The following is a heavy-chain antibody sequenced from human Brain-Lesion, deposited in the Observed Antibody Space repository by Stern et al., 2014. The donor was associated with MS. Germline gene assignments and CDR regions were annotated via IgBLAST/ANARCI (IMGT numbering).Heavy chain of an antibody. CDR3: ARVGVYVQTGWFDP. Sequence: VQLEESGPGLVKPSPTLSLTCTVSGGSISSGGYYWSWIRQHPGKGLEWIGYIHYSGSTYYNSALKSRVTISRDTSKNQFSLNLNSVTAADTAVYYCARVGVYVQTGWFDPWGQGALVTVSS. CDR1: GGSISSGGYY. D-gene: IGHD2-8*01. J-gene: IGHJ5*02. V-gene: IGHV4-31*03. CDR2: IHYSGST.